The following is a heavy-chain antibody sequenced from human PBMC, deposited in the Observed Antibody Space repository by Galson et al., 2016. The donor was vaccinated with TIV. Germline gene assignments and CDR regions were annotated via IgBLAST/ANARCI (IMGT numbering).Heavy chain of an antibody. CDR1: GYTFTGYY. D-gene: IGHD2-15*01. J-gene: IGHJ4*02. V-gene: IGHV1-2*02. CDR3: ARDDVVFDS. CDR2: IIPNTGGT. Sequence: SVKVSCKASGYTFTGYYMHWVRQAPGQGLEWMGWIIPNTGGTNYAQRFQGRVTMTRDTSISTVYMELSRLGPDDTAVYYCARDDVVFDSWGQGTLVTVSS.